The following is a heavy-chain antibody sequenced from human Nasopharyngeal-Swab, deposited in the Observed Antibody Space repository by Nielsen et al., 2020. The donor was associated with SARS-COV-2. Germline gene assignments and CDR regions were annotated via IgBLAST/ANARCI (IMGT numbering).Heavy chain of an antibody. Sequence: GGSLRLSRAASAFTFSSYLMHWVRQAPGKGLEWVSVIYSGGSTYYADSVKGRFTISRDNSKNTLYLQMNSLRAEDTAVYYCARGDYAVKGDYWGQGTLVTVSS. CDR1: AFTFSSYL. V-gene: IGHV3-53*01. D-gene: IGHD4-17*01. CDR2: IYSGGST. CDR3: ARGDYAVKGDY. J-gene: IGHJ4*02.